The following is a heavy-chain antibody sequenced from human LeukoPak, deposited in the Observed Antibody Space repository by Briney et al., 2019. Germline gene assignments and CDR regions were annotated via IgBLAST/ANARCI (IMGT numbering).Heavy chain of an antibody. CDR1: GFSLSTSGMC. CDR2: IDWDDDK. CDR3: ARHYSSSFYFDY. Sequence: SGPALVKPTQTLTLTCTFSGFSLSTSGMCVSWIRQPPGKALEWLALIDWDDDKYYSTSLKTRLTISKDASKHQVVLTITNMDPVDTATYYCARHYSSSFYFDYWGQGTPVTVPS. V-gene: IGHV2-70*01. D-gene: IGHD6-13*01. J-gene: IGHJ4*02.